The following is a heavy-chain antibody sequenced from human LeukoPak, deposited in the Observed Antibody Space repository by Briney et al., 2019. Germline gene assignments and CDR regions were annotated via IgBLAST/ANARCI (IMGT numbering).Heavy chain of an antibody. D-gene: IGHD5-18*01. CDR2: IIPIFGTA. J-gene: IGHJ4*02. CDR1: GGTFSSYA. Sequence: SVKVSCKASGGTFSSYAISWVRQAPGQGLEWMGGIIPIFGTANYAQKFQGRVTITADESTSTAYMELSSLRSEDTAVYYCARAASPPYPEYYFGYWGQGTLVTVSS. V-gene: IGHV1-69*13. CDR3: ARAASPPYPEYYFGY.